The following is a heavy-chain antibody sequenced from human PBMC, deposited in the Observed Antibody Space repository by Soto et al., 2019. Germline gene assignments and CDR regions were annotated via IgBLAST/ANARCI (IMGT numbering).Heavy chain of an antibody. CDR3: ARAAARHTAMVPGTPLACFNP. V-gene: IGHV4-30-4*01. J-gene: IGHJ5*02. CDR2: IYYSVST. D-gene: IGHD5-18*01. CDR1: GGSISSGDYY. Sequence: SETLSLTCTVSGGSISSGDYYWSWIRQPPGKGLEWIGYIYYSVSTYYNPSLKSRVTISVDTSKNQFSLKLCSVTAADTAVDYCARAAARHTAMVPGTPLACFNPCGQRTLGTASS.